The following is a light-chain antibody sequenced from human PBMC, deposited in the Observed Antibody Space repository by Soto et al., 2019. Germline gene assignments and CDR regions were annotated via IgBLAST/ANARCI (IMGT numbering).Light chain of an antibody. Sequence: SLLTQPPSGSGSPGQSITISCPGTSSDVGGYNYVSWYQQHPVKAPKLMIYDVTNRPSGVSDRFSGSKSGNTASLTISGLQAEDEADYYCSSYTSSSTPYVFGTGTKVTVL. CDR1: SSDVGGYNY. CDR2: DVT. V-gene: IGLV2-14*01. CDR3: SSYTSSSTPYV. J-gene: IGLJ1*01.